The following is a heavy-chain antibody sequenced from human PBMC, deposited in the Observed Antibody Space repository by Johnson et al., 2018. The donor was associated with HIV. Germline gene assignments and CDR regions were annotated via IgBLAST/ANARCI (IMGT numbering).Heavy chain of an antibody. D-gene: IGHD1-26*01. V-gene: IGHV3-20*04. CDR1: GFSFDDYG. CDR3: ARLEELLRAFDI. Sequence: VQLVESGGRVVRPGGSLTLSCAASGFSFDDYGMTWVRQIAGKGLEWVSGINWNGGATGYADSVKGRFTISRDNAKNSLYLQMNSLRAEDTAVYYCARLEELLRAFDIWGQGTMVTVSS. CDR2: INWNGGAT. J-gene: IGHJ3*02.